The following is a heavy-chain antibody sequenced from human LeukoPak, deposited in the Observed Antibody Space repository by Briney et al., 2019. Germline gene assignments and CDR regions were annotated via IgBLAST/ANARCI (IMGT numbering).Heavy chain of an antibody. CDR3: ASRRPGTHWFDP. CDR1: GGSFSGYY. J-gene: IGHJ5*02. CDR2: INHSGST. V-gene: IGHV4-34*01. Sequence: SETLPLTCAVYGGSFSGYYWSWIRQPPGKGLEWIGEINHSGSTNYNPSLKSRVTISVDTSKNQFSLKLSSVTAADTAVYYCASRRPGTHWFDPWGQGTLVTVSS. D-gene: IGHD6-13*01.